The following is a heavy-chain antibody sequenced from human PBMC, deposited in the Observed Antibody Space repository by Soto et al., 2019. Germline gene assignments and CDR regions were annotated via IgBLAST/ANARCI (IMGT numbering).Heavy chain of an antibody. J-gene: IGHJ1*01. Sequence: QITLKESGPALVGPTQTLTLTCTISGFSLTTSGVAVGWIRQPPGKALEWLALIYWDDEKRYSPSLNSRLTITKDTSKNQVVLTMTNMDPADTATYYCANRHRSEDGYTWGGHFESWGQGTLVTVSS. CDR3: ANRHRSEDGYTWGGHFES. V-gene: IGHV2-5*02. D-gene: IGHD3-3*02. CDR1: GFSLTTSGVA. CDR2: IYWDDEK.